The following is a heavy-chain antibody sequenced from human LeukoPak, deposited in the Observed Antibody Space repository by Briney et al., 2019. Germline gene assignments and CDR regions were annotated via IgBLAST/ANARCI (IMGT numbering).Heavy chain of an antibody. CDR3: ARYVVYGSGKYYFDY. D-gene: IGHD3-10*01. CDR1: GGSVSGTTYY. V-gene: IGHV4-39*01. CDR2: INYSGST. Sequence: SETLSLTCTVSGGSVSGTTYYWSWIRQPPGKGLEWIASINYSGSTYYNPSLKSRVTISVDTSENQFSLKLSSVTAAGTAVYYCARYVVYGSGKYYFDYWGQGTLVTVSS. J-gene: IGHJ4*02.